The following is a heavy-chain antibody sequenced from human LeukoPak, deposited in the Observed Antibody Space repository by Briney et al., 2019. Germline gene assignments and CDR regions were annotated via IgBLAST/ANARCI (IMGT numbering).Heavy chain of an antibody. J-gene: IGHJ4*02. V-gene: IGHV3-23*01. CDR1: GFTVSSNY. CDR3: AKQLGYCSDGSCYFPY. CDR2: ISNNGGYT. D-gene: IGHD2-15*01. Sequence: PGGSLRLSCAASGFTVSSNYMSWVRQAPGKGLEWVSAISNNGGYTYYADSVQGRFTISRDNSKSTLCLQMSSLRAEDTAVYYCAKQLGYCSDGSCYFPYWGQGTLVTVSS.